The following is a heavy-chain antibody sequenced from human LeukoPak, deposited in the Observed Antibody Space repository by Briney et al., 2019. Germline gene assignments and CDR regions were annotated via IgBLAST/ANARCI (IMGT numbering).Heavy chain of an antibody. CDR1: GGPFSGYS. D-gene: IGHD3-10*01. Sequence: PSETLSLTCAVSGGPFSGYSWSWIRQSPGEGLEWIGEINQSGNTNYNPSLKNRVTISVDTSKNQFSLKLSSVTAADTAVYYCARVRGRQPRGYFDYWGQGTLVTVSS. CDR3: ARVRGRQPRGYFDY. V-gene: IGHV4-34*01. J-gene: IGHJ4*02. CDR2: INQSGNT.